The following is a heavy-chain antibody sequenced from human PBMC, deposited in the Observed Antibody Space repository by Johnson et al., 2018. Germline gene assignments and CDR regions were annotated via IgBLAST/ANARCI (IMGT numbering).Heavy chain of an antibody. CDR3: ARDRVGDYYYGMDV. CDR1: GFTFSSYS. J-gene: IGHJ6*02. V-gene: IGHV3-21*01. Sequence: VQLVQSGGGLVKPGGSLRLSCAASGFTFSSYSMNWVRQAPGKGLEWVSSISSSSSYIYYADSVKGRFTISRDNAKNSLYLQMNSLRAEDTAVYYCARDRVGDYYYGMDVWGQGTTVTVSS. D-gene: IGHD3-16*01. CDR2: ISSSSSYI.